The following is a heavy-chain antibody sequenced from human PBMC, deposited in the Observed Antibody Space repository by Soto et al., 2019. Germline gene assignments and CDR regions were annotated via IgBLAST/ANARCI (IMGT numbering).Heavy chain of an antibody. J-gene: IGHJ6*02. CDR2: IDRSGYTI. CDR3: ARDAGNSGYGMDV. D-gene: IGHD3-10*01. Sequence: VQLVESGGGLVQPGGSLRLSCAASGFTFSTYALDWVRQAPGKGLEWVSYIDRSGYTIYYADSVNGRFTVSRDNARNSLYLQMNSLRDDDTAVYYCARDAGNSGYGMDVWGQGTTVTVSS. V-gene: IGHV3-48*02. CDR1: GFTFSTYA.